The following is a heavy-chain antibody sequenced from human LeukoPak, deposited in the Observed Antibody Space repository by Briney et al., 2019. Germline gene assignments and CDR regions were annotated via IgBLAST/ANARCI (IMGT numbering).Heavy chain of an antibody. J-gene: IGHJ4*02. V-gene: IGHV3-7*01. CDR3: MSAHGY. CDR1: GYSFSTYM. CDR2: ILPGGRES. Sequence: SAGSLSLLCVVSGYSFSTYMMTWVPQAPGKGLEWVATILPGGRESYLVASVKGRFTISRDNAKNSLYLQMNILRAEDTAVYYCMSAHGYWGQGTLVTVTS.